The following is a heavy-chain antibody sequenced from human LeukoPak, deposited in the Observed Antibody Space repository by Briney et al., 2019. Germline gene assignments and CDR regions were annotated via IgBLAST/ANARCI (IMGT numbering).Heavy chain of an antibody. J-gene: IGHJ6*03. CDR3: ATARFGESKMGYYYYSMEV. Sequence: AAVKLSFKASGHTFSSCAISWGRQAPGQGLEWMGGVIPIFGTVNYAEKFQGRVTTNTDQSTSSAYMELSTLRSEDTGVYSCATARFGESKMGYYYYSMEVWGKGTPVTVSS. V-gene: IGHV1-69*05. CDR1: GHTFSSCA. D-gene: IGHD3-10*01. CDR2: VIPIFGTV.